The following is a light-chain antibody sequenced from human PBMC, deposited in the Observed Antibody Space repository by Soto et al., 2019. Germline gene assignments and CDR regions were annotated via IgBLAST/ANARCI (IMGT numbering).Light chain of an antibody. CDR3: TSYAGSNTPYV. Sequence: QSALTQPPSASGSPGQSVTISCTGTSSDVGGYHYVSWYQHHPGKAPKLMIFEVTKRPSGVPDRFSGSKSGNTASLTVSGLQAEDEAVYYCTSYAGSNTPYVFGTGTKVTVL. CDR1: SSDVGGYHY. V-gene: IGLV2-8*01. CDR2: EVT. J-gene: IGLJ1*01.